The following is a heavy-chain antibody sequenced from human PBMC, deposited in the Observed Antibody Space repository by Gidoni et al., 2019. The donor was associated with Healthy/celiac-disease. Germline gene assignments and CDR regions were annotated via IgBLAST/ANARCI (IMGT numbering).Heavy chain of an antibody. Sequence: QVQLVESGGGVVQPGRSLRLSCAASGFTFSSYAMPWVRQAPGKGLEWVAVISYDGRNKYYADSVKGRFTISRDNSKNTQYLQLNSLRAEDTAVYYWARETQGGDFWSGYYNYYYYGMDVWGQGTTVTVSS. J-gene: IGHJ6*02. V-gene: IGHV3-30*04. D-gene: IGHD3-3*01. CDR3: ARETQGGDFWSGYYNYYYYGMDV. CDR2: ISYDGRNK. CDR1: GFTFSSYA.